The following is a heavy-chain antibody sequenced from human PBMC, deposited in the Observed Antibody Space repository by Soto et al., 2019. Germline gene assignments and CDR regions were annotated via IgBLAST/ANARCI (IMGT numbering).Heavy chain of an antibody. D-gene: IGHD1-26*01. J-gene: IGHJ4*02. CDR1: GGAISSYA. CDR2: IIPVFGTA. V-gene: IGHV1-69*13. CDR3: ARGPDVDVGATYFDH. Sequence: SVKVSCKATGGAISSYAISWVRQAPGQGLEWMGGIIPVFGTANYAQKFQARVTITADESTATAYMELSSLRSDDTAVYYCARGPDVDVGATYFDHWGQGTLVTVSS.